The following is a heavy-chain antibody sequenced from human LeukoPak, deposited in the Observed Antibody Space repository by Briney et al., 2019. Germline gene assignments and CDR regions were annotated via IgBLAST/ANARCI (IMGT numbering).Heavy chain of an antibody. J-gene: IGHJ6*03. CDR3: TTYYYDSSGYYDDYYYYYMDA. V-gene: IGHV3-15*01. D-gene: IGHD3-22*01. Sequence: GGSLRLSCAASGFIFRSYGMSWVRQAPGKGLEWVGRIKSKTDGGTTDYAAPVKGRFTISRDDSKNTLYLQMNSLKTEDTAVYYCTTYYYDSSGYYDDYYYYYMDAWGKGTTVTVSS. CDR2: IKSKTDGGTT. CDR1: GFIFRSYG.